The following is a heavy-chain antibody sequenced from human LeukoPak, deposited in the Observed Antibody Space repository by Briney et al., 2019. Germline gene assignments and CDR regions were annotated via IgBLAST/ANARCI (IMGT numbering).Heavy chain of an antibody. CDR2: ISSSGSTI. J-gene: IGHJ4*02. Sequence: PGGSLRLSCAASGFTFSSYEVNWVRQAPGKGLEWVSYISSSGSTIYYADSVKGRFTISRDNAKNSLYLQMNSLRAEDTAVYYCARGVITIFGVVDYWGQGTLVTVSS. CDR3: ARGVITIFGVVDY. V-gene: IGHV3-48*03. D-gene: IGHD3-3*01. CDR1: GFTFSSYE.